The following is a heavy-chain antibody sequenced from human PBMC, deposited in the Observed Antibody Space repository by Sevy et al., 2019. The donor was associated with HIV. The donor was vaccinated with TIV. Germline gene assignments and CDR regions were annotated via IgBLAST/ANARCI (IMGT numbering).Heavy chain of an antibody. J-gene: IGHJ6*02. V-gene: IGHV1-2*02. CDR3: ARVVEPAGIDPYYYGVDV. CDR1: GYTFTDYY. CDR2: INPKSGGT. Sequence: ASVKVSCKASGYTFTDYYIHWVRQAPGQGLEWMGWINPKSGGTNYAQKFHGRGTMTRDTSISTAYMELSRLRSDDTAVYYCARVVEPAGIDPYYYGVDVWGPGATVTVSS. D-gene: IGHD2-2*02.